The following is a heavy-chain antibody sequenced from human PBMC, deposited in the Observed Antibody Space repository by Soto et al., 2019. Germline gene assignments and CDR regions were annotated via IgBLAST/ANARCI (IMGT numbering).Heavy chain of an antibody. Sequence: NPGGSLRLSCAVSGFPFGDSYMSWIRQAPGKGLEWLSYISPGSRYPAYADSVKGRFTISRDNAKRSLYLQMMSLTDEDTAIYYCVRGRAAVLFDPWGKGTMVTVSS. V-gene: IGHV3-11*06. D-gene: IGHD2-15*01. J-gene: IGHJ5*02. CDR2: ISPGSRYP. CDR1: GFPFGDSY. CDR3: VRGRAAVLFDP.